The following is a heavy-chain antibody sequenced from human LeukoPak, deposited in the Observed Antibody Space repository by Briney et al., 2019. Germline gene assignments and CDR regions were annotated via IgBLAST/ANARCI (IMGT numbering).Heavy chain of an antibody. J-gene: IGHJ4*02. Sequence: LTGGSLRLSCTASGLTFINYAMGWVRQAPGRGVEWVSGISGSGATTSSAASVKDRFTISRDNPNHKVFLQTNILRDGRAAICYCATATDYVGGTYGRHLYFDYWGQGAPVTVSS. CDR3: ATATDYVGGTYGRHLYFDY. V-gene: IGHV3-23*01. CDR1: GLTFINYA. D-gene: IGHD3-16*01. CDR2: ISGSGATT.